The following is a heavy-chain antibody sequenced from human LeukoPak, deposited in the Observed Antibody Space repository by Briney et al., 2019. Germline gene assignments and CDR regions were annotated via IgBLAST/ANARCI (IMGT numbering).Heavy chain of an antibody. CDR2: TNWNGGST. CDR1: AFTSDDYG. CDR3: ASGGIYYGAAFDF. V-gene: IGHV3-20*04. Sequence: GRSLTLSCPASAFTSDDYGTSWVRPPEGKGLEWVSATNWNGGSTGYADCVKGRFTISRDNAKNSLYLQMNSLRAEDTALYYCASGGIYYGAAFDFWGQGSLVTVSA. D-gene: IGHD1-26*01. J-gene: IGHJ4*02.